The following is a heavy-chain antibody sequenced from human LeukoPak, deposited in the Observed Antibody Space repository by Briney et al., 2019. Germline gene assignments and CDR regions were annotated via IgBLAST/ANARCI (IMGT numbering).Heavy chain of an antibody. V-gene: IGHV4-59*01. CDR2: IYSSGST. CDR1: GGSISEYY. Sequence: SETLSLTCSVSGGSISEYYWSWIRQPPGRGLEWIGYIYSSGSTNYNPSLKNRLTISLGTPKNQFSLKLTSVTAADTAVYYCARDVCSHGSCFSDYWGQGTLVTVSS. J-gene: IGHJ4*02. CDR3: ARDVCSHGSCFSDY. D-gene: IGHD2-15*01.